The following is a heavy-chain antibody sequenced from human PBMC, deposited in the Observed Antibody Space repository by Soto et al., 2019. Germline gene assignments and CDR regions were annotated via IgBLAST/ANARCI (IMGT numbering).Heavy chain of an antibody. CDR3: ARDYDFWSGYYKGYYYYGMDV. D-gene: IGHD3-3*01. J-gene: IGHJ6*02. CDR1: GYTFTSYD. V-gene: IGHV1-8*01. CDR2: MNPNSGNT. Sequence: GASVKVSCKASGYTFTSYDINWVRQAPGQGLEWMGWMNPNSGNTGYAQKFQGRVTMTRNTSIRTAYMELSSLRSEDTAVYYCARDYDFWSGYYKGYYYYGMDVWGQGTTVTVSS.